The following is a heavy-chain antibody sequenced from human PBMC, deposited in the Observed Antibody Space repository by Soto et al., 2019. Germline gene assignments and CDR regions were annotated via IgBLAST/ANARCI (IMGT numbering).Heavy chain of an antibody. J-gene: IGHJ5*02. CDR1: GFSFSTPGVG. D-gene: IGHD3-10*01. V-gene: IGHV2-5*01. CDR2: FYWNDDR. CDR3: VSASFPNSFDH. Sequence: QITLKESGPTLVKPTQTLTLTCTFSGFSFSTPGVGVGWIRQPPGEALGGLPSFYWNDDRRYSHSLRSRLPITKDTSKMQLTLTMTNTDPVDTATYYCVSASFPNSFDHWGRGSLVTVSS.